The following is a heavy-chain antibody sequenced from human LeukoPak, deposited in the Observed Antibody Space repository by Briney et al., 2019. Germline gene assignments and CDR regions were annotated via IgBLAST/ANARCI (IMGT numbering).Heavy chain of an antibody. Sequence: EASVKVPCKTSGYTFTNYGISWVRQAPGQGLEWMGWISAYNGNTNYTQNLQGRVTMTTDTSTSTAYMELRSLRSDDTAVYYCARTRGYSYGYGDYWGRGTLVTVSS. CDR2: ISAYNGNT. CDR1: GYTFTNYG. CDR3: ARTRGYSYGYGDY. J-gene: IGHJ4*02. D-gene: IGHD5-18*01. V-gene: IGHV1-18*01.